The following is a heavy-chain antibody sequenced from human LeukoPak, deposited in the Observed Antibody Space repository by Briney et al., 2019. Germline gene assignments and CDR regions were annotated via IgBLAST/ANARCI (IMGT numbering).Heavy chain of an antibody. CDR2: ISSSGSTI. J-gene: IGHJ4*02. V-gene: IGHV3-48*03. CDR3: AKVRVGATYYFDY. CDR1: GFTFSSYE. D-gene: IGHD1-26*01. Sequence: GGSLRLSCAASGFTFSSYEMNWVRQAPGKGLEWVSYISSSGSTIYYADSVKGRFTISRDNSKNTLYLQMNSLRAEDTAVYYCAKVRVGATYYFDYWGQGTLVTVSS.